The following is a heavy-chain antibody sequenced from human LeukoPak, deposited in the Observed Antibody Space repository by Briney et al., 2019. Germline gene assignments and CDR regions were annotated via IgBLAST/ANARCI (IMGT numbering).Heavy chain of an antibody. CDR1: GYTFTSYY. CDR3: ARARATIFGVVRGNYMDV. Sequence: GASVKVSCKASGYTFTSYYMHWVRQAPGQGLEWMGIINPSGGSTSYAQKFQGRVTMTRDMSTSTVYMELSSLRSEDTAVYYCARARATIFGVVRGNYMDVWGKGTSVTVSS. CDR2: INPSGGST. J-gene: IGHJ6*03. D-gene: IGHD3-3*01. V-gene: IGHV1-46*01.